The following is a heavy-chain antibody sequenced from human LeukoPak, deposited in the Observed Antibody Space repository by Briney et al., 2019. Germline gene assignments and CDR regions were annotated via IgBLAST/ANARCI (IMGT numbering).Heavy chain of an antibody. Sequence: GSSVKVSCKASGGTFSSYAISWVRQAPGQGLEWMGRIIPIFGTANYAQKFQGRVTITTDESTSTAYMELSSLRSEDTAVYYCARDEKGSSSWFTYYYYMDVWGNGTTVTVSS. J-gene: IGHJ6*03. D-gene: IGHD6-13*01. CDR3: ARDEKGSSSWFTYYYYMDV. CDR1: GGTFSSYA. CDR2: IIPIFGTA. V-gene: IGHV1-69*05.